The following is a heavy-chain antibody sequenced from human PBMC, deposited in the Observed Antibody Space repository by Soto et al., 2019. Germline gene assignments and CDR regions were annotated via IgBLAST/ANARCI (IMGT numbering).Heavy chain of an antibody. Sequence: GGSLRLSCAASGFIFDDYAMHWVRQAPGKGLEWVSGIRWKSDDIAYADSVKGRFTISRDNAKNSLYLEMNSLKPEDTALYYCAKELRPRWGGDYILNWGQGTLVTVSS. J-gene: IGHJ4*02. V-gene: IGHV3-9*01. CDR2: IRWKSDDI. D-gene: IGHD3-3*01. CDR3: AKELRPRWGGDYILN. CDR1: GFIFDDYA.